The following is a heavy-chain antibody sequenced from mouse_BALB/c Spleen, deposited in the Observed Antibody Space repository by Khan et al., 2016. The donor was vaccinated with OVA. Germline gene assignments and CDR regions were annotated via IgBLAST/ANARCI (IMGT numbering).Heavy chain of an antibody. D-gene: IGHD2-14*01. Sequence: EVQLQESGPSLVKPSQTLSLTCSVTGDSITSGYWNWIRKFPGHKLEYMGYIIYTGNTYYNPSLKSRISITRHTSKNQYYLPLSSVTDEDTATYYCARSTYRYAFVYWGQGTLVTVSA. V-gene: IGHV3-8*02. CDR2: IIYTGNT. J-gene: IGHJ3*01. CDR1: GDSITSGY. CDR3: ARSTYRYAFVY.